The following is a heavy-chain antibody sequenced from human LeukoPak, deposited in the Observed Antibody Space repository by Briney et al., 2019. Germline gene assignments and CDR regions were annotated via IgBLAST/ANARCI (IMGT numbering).Heavy chain of an antibody. V-gene: IGHV1-18*01. CDR1: GYTFTSYG. CDR3: ARVTWEGYSYGYYVY. CDR2: ISAYNGNT. J-gene: IGHJ4*02. D-gene: IGHD5-18*01. Sequence: GASVKVSCKASGYTFTSYGISWVRQAPGQGLEWMGWISAYNGNTNYAQKLQGRVTMTTDTSTSTAYMELRSLRSDDTAVYYCARVTWEGYSYGYYVYWGQGTLVTVSS.